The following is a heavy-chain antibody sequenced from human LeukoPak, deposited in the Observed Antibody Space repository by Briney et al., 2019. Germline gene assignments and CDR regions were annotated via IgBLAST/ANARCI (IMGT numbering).Heavy chain of an antibody. CDR1: GFPFSSWP. Sequence: GGSLRLSCAASGFPFSSWPMHWVRQAPGKGLEWMTTISHDGSQAYYADSVKGRLTISRDNSKNTFFLQMNNLRVEDTGVYYCTTIHYWGQGTLITVSS. V-gene: IGHV3-30*01. CDR3: TTIHY. J-gene: IGHJ4*02. CDR2: ISHDGSQA.